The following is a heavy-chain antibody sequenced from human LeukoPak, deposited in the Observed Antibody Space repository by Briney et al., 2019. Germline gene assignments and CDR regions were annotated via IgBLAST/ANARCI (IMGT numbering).Heavy chain of an antibody. CDR1: GYTLTSYD. J-gene: IGHJ6*03. CDR2: VNPNSGNT. V-gene: IGHV1-8*01. CDR3: ARGRGVVTLYYYYYMDV. D-gene: IGHD4-23*01. Sequence: GASVKVSCKASGYTLTSYDINWVRQATGQGLEWMGWVNPNSGNTGYAQKFQGRVTMTRNTSISTAYMELSSLRSEDTAVYYCARGRGVVTLYYYYYMDVWGKGTTVTISS.